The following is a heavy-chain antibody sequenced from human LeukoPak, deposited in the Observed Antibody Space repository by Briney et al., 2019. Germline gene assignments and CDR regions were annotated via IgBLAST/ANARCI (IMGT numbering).Heavy chain of an antibody. Sequence: PSETLSLTCTVFGGSISSSAYFWGWIRQPPGKGLEWIGSISYSGSTYYNPSLKSRVTISVDTSKNQFSLKLSSVTAADTAVYYCVRIDGGSYLAPFDYWGQGTLVTVSS. CDR3: VRIDGGSYLAPFDY. D-gene: IGHD1-26*01. V-gene: IGHV4-39*01. CDR1: GGSISSSAYF. J-gene: IGHJ4*02. CDR2: ISYSGST.